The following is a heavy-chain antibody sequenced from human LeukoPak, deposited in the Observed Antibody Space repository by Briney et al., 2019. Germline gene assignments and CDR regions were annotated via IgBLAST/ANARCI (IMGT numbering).Heavy chain of an antibody. CDR2: IYYSGST. J-gene: IGHJ4*02. V-gene: IGHV4-39*07. Sequence: PSETLSLTCTVSGGSISSSSYYWGWIRQPPGKGLEWIGSIYYSGSTYYNPSLKSRVTISVDTSKNQFSLKLSSVTAADTAVYYCARDLTTVTPFDYWGQGTLVTVSS. CDR1: GGSISSSSYY. CDR3: ARDLTTVTPFDY. D-gene: IGHD4-17*01.